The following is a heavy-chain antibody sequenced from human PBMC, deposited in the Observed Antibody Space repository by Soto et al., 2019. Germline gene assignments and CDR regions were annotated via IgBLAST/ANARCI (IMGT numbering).Heavy chain of an antibody. CDR1: GGSISSSSYY. Sequence: SETLSLTCTVYGGSISSSSYYWGWIRQPPGKGQEWIGSIDYSGSTYYNPSLKSRVTISVDTSKNQFSLKLSSVTAADTAVYYCARHTPAISISDHWGQGTLVTVS. D-gene: IGHD2-15*01. V-gene: IGHV4-39*01. CDR3: ARHTPAISISDH. J-gene: IGHJ4*02. CDR2: IDYSGST.